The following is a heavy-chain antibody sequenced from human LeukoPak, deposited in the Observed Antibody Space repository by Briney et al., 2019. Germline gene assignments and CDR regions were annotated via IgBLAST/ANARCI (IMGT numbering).Heavy chain of an antibody. D-gene: IGHD2-2*02. J-gene: IGHJ4*02. V-gene: IGHV1-46*01. CDR2: INPSGGST. CDR1: GYTFTSYY. CDR3: ARGNCSSTSCYTGDY. Sequence: GASVKVSCKASGYTFTSYYMHWVRQAPGQGLEWMGIINPSGGSTSYAQKLQGRVTMTTDTSTSTAYMELRSLRSDDTAVYYCARGNCSSTSCYTGDYWGQGTLVTVSS.